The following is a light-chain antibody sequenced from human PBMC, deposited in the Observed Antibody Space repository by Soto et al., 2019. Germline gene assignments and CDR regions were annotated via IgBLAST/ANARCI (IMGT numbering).Light chain of an antibody. CDR3: QQYGSSLTWT. Sequence: EIVLTQSPGTLSLSPGERATLSCRASQSVSSSYSAWYQQKPGQAPRLLIYGASSRATGIPDRFSGSGSGTDFTLTISRLELEDFAVYYCQQYGSSLTWTFGQGTKVDIK. V-gene: IGKV3-20*01. J-gene: IGKJ1*01. CDR2: GAS. CDR1: QSVSSSY.